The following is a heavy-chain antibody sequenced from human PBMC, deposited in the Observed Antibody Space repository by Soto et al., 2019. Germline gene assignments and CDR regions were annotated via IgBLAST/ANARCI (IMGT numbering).Heavy chain of an antibody. D-gene: IGHD3-3*01. CDR3: ASAYDFWRGYLTG. CDR2: INPSGGST. V-gene: IGHV1-46*01. CDR1: GYTFTSYY. J-gene: IGHJ4*02. Sequence: GASVKVSCKASGYTFTSYYMHWVRQAPGQGLEWMGIINPSGGSTSYAQKFQGRVTMTRDTSTSAVYMELSSLRSEDTAVYYCASAYDFWRGYLTGWGEGTLVTVSS.